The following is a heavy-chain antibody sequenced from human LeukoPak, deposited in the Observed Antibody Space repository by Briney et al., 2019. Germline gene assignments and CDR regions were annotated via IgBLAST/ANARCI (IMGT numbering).Heavy chain of an antibody. CDR3: ARQTQYSYGLGLDY. D-gene: IGHD5-18*01. CDR1: GGSFSGYY. J-gene: IGHJ4*02. CDR2: INHGGGT. V-gene: IGHV4-34*01. Sequence: SETLSLTCAVYGGSFSGYYWSWIRQSPGKGLEWIGEINHGGGTNYNPSLKSRVTISVDRPKTQFYLRLSSVTAADTAVYYCARQTQYSYGLGLDYWGQGILVTVSS.